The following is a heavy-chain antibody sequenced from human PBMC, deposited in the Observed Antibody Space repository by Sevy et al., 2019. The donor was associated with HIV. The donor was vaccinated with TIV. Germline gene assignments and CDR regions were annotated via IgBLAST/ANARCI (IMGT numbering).Heavy chain of an antibody. CDR3: ARYSYYDSPGAFDI. V-gene: IGHV1-8*01. CDR1: GYTFTSYD. Sequence: ASLKVSCKASGYTFTSYDINWVRQATGQGLEWMGWMNPNSGNTGYAQKFQGRVTMTRNTSISTAYMELSSLRSEDTAVYYCARYSYYDSPGAFDIWGQGTMVTVSS. J-gene: IGHJ3*02. CDR2: MNPNSGNT. D-gene: IGHD3-22*01.